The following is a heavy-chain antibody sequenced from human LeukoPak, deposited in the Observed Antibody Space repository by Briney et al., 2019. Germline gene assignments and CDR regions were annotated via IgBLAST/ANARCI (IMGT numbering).Heavy chain of an antibody. CDR2: ISHSGST. CDR1: GGSFSGYY. V-gene: IGHV4-34*01. Sequence: SETLSLTCAVYGGSFSGYYWSWIRQPPGKGLEWIGEISHSGSTNYNPSLKSRVTTSVDTSKNQFSLKLSSVTAADTAVYYCASPSSSWHRGWFDPWGQGTLVTVSS. J-gene: IGHJ5*02. CDR3: ASPSSSWHRGWFDP. D-gene: IGHD6-13*01.